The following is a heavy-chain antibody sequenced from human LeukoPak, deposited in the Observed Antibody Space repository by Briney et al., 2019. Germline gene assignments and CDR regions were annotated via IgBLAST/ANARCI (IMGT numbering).Heavy chain of an antibody. Sequence: ASVKVSCTASGYTFTSYGISWVRQAPGRGLEWMGGIIPIFGTANYAQKFQGRVTITADESTSTAYMELSSLRSEDTAVYYCARDGKWEPAAVIDYGMDVWGQGTTVTVSS. V-gene: IGHV1-69*13. J-gene: IGHJ6*02. CDR3: ARDGKWEPAAVIDYGMDV. CDR1: GYTFTSYG. D-gene: IGHD1-26*01. CDR2: IIPIFGTA.